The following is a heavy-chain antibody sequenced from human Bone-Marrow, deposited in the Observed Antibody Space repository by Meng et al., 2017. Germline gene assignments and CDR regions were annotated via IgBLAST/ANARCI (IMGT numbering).Heavy chain of an antibody. CDR2: IYYSGST. CDR3: ASSMTTVTAEIDY. J-gene: IGHJ4*02. D-gene: IGHD4-17*01. CDR1: GGSISCGDYY. V-gene: IGHV4-30-4*01. Sequence: QVQLQESGPGLVKPSQTLSLTCTVSGGSISCGDYYWSWIRQPPGKGLEWIGYIYYSGSTYYNPSLKSRVTISVDTSKNQFSLKLSSVTAADTAVYYCASSMTTVTAEIDYWGQGTLVTVSS.